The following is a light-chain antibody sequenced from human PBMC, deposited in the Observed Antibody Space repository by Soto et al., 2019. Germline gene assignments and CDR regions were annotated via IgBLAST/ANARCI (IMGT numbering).Light chain of an antibody. V-gene: IGLV2-23*01. CDR3: SSYAGDSALI. CDR2: EAD. CDR1: RSDVGSYNF. J-gene: IGLJ2*01. Sequence: QSALTQPASVSGSPGQSISISCTGSRSDVGSYNFVSWYQLFPGKAPKLIIYEADKRPSGVSSRFSGSKSGFTASLTISGLKAEDEADYFCSSYAGDSALIFGGGTKVTVL.